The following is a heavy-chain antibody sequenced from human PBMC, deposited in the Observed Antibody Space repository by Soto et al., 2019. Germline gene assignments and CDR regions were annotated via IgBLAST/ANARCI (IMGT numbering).Heavy chain of an antibody. V-gene: IGHV3-23*01. CDR2: ITNSGSYT. CDR1: GFTFRDHA. CDR3: AKDVLDRGAES. D-gene: IGHD3-10*01. Sequence: DVQLLESGGGLVQPGGSLRLSCEASGFTFRDHAMTWVRQAPGQGLEYVSSITNSGSYTFYADSVKGRFTISRDNSKNTLYLQMNSLTAEDTALYSCAKDVLDRGAESWGQGTLVTVSS. J-gene: IGHJ5*02.